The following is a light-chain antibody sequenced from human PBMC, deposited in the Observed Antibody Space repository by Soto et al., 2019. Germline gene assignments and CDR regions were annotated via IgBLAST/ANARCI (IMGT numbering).Light chain of an antibody. Sequence: QTVVTQEPSLTVSPGGTVTLTCASSTGAVTSGHYPNWFQQKPGQAPRALIYNTSNKHSWTPARFSGSLLGGKAALTLSGVQPEDEAEYYCLLYYGGARVFGGGTKLTVL. CDR1: TGAVTSGHY. CDR3: LLYYGGARV. V-gene: IGLV7-43*01. CDR2: NTS. J-gene: IGLJ3*02.